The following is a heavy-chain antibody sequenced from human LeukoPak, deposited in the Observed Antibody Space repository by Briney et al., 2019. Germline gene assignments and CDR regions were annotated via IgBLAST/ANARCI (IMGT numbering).Heavy chain of an antibody. V-gene: IGHV4-39*01. CDR2: IFYSGST. Sequence: SETLSLTCTVSGGSISSSSYYWGWIRQPPGKGLEWIGSIFYSGSTYYNPSLKSRVTISVDTSKNQFSLKLSSVTAADTAVYYCARQSWSSWVYFDYWGQGTLVTVSA. CDR1: GGSISSSSYY. J-gene: IGHJ4*02. D-gene: IGHD6-13*01. CDR3: ARQSWSSWVYFDY.